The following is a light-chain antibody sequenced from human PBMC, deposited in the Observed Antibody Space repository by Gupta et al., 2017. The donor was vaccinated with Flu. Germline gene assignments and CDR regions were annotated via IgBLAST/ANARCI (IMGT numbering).Light chain of an antibody. CDR3: QQRSNLYT. CDR1: QSVSSY. J-gene: IGKJ2*01. Sequence: EIVLTPSPATLSLSQGETATRSCRASQSVSSYLAWYQQKPGQAPRLLIYDASNRATGIPARFSGSGSGTDFTLTISSLEPEDFAVYYWQQRSNLYTFGQGTKLEIK. CDR2: DAS. V-gene: IGKV3-11*01.